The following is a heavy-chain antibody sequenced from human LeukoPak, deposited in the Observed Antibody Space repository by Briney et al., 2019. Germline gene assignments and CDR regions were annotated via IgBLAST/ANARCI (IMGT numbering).Heavy chain of an antibody. CDR2: INHSGST. Sequence: SETLSLTCAVYGGSFSGYYWSWIRQPPGKGLEWIGEINHSGSTNYNPSLKSRVTISVDTSKNQFSLKLSSVTAADTAVYYCASGGRVATILGPLGYWGQGTLVTVSS. CDR1: GGSFSGYY. V-gene: IGHV4-34*01. CDR3: ASGGRVATILGPLGY. J-gene: IGHJ4*02. D-gene: IGHD5-12*01.